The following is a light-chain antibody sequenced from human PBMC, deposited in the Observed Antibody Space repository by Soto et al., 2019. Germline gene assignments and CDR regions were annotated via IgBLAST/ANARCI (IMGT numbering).Light chain of an antibody. CDR2: DTS. Sequence: EIVLTQSPGTLSLSPGERATLSCRASQSVSSSSLSWYQQKPGQAPRLLIYDTSSRATDIPDRFSGSGSGTDFTLTISRLEPEDFAVYYCQQYGSSSWTLGQGTKVDIK. CDR3: QQYGSSSWT. J-gene: IGKJ1*01. V-gene: IGKV3-20*01. CDR1: QSVSSSS.